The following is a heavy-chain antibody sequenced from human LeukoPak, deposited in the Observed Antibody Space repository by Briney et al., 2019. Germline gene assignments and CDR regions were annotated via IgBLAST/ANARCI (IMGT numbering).Heavy chain of an antibody. V-gene: IGHV3-73*01. Sequence: GGSLKLSCAASGLTFSGSAMHWVRQASGKGLEWVGRIRSKSNSYATAYAASVKGRFTISRDDSKNTAYLQMNSLKIEDTAVYYCTTHSSSWSADYFDYWGQGTLVTVSS. J-gene: IGHJ4*02. D-gene: IGHD6-13*01. CDR2: IRSKSNSYAT. CDR3: TTHSSSWSADYFDY. CDR1: GLTFSGSA.